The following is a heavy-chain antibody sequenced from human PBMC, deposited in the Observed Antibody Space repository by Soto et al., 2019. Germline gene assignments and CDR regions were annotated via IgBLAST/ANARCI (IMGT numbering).Heavy chain of an antibody. V-gene: IGHV1-3*05. J-gene: IGHJ4*02. CDR3: ARGGALGYCSGGSCLPQDY. CDR1: GYTFTSYA. Sequence: QVQLVQSGAEEKKPGASVKVSCKASGYTFTSYAMHWVRQAPGQRLEWIGWINAGNGNTKYSQNFQGRVTLTRDTAASTAYLEWSSLRSEDTAVYYCARGGALGYCSGGSCLPQDYWGQGTLVTVSS. CDR2: INAGNGNT. D-gene: IGHD2-15*01.